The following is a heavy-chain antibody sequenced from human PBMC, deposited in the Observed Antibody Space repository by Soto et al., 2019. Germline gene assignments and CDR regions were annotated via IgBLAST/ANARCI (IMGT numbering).Heavy chain of an antibody. J-gene: IGHJ4*02. CDR2: IIPILGIA. Sequence: QVQLVQSGAEVKKPGSSVKVSCKASGGTFSSYTISWVRQAPGQGLEWMGRIIPILGIANYAQKFQGRVTITADKSTSTAYMELSSLRSEDTAVYYWARDFAGQLGHPYDYWGQGTLVTVSS. D-gene: IGHD6-6*01. CDR3: ARDFAGQLGHPYDY. CDR1: GGTFSSYT. V-gene: IGHV1-69*08.